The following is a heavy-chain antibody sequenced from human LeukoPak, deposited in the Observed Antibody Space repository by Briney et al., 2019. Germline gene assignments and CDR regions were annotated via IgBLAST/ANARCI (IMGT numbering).Heavy chain of an antibody. Sequence: SVKVSCKASGGTFSSYAISWVRQAPGQGLEWMGGIIPIFGTANYAQKFQGRVTITADEPTSTAYMELSSLRSEDTAVYYCARDVVGDYDPDSWFDPWGQGTLVTVSS. D-gene: IGHD3-22*01. CDR1: GGTFSSYA. V-gene: IGHV1-69*13. CDR3: ARDVVGDYDPDSWFDP. CDR2: IIPIFGTA. J-gene: IGHJ5*02.